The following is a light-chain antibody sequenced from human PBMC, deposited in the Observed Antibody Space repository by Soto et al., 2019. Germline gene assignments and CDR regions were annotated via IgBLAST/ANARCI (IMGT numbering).Light chain of an antibody. CDR3: HQYYKWPLT. Sequence: EIVLTQSPGTLSLSPGERVTLSCRASQSAISNLAWYQQKPGQTPRLLIYDASTRATDIPARFSGSGSGTDFTLTISCLLSEDFAVYYCHQYYKWPLTFGGGTKVDIK. V-gene: IGKV3-15*01. CDR2: DAS. J-gene: IGKJ4*01. CDR1: QSAISN.